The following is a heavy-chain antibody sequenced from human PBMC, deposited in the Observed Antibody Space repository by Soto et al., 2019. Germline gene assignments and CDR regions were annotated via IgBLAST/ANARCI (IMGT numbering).Heavy chain of an antibody. CDR2: IYYTGST. D-gene: IGHD6-13*01. CDR3: ARVGSSGYLGMDG. CDR1: GGSISNYY. V-gene: IGHV4-59*01. Sequence: QVQLQESGPGLVKPSETLSLTCTVSGGSISNYYWSWIRQPPGMGLEWIGYIYYTGSTNYNPSLKSRVTMSVDTSKHQFSLKLSSVTAADTAVYYWARVGSSGYLGMDGWGQGTTVTVSS. J-gene: IGHJ6*02.